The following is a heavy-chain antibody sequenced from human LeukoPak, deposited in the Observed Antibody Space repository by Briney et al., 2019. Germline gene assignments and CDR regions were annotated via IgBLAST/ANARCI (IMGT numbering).Heavy chain of an antibody. Sequence: PGRSLRLSCAASGFTFSHASMSWVRQAPGKGLGWVGRIKNKPDGGTTDYAAPVQGRFTISRDDSKNTLYLQMNSLKAEDTAVYYCTVVNYGSGSYPLGYWGQGTLVTVSS. CDR3: TVVNYGSGSYPLGY. CDR1: GFTFSHAS. CDR2: IKNKPDGGTT. D-gene: IGHD3-10*01. J-gene: IGHJ4*02. V-gene: IGHV3-15*01.